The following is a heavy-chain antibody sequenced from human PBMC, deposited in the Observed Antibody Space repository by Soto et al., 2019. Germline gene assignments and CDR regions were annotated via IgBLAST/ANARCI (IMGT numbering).Heavy chain of an antibody. J-gene: IGHJ4*02. Sequence: VRLLESGGGLVQPGGSLRLSCAASGLTFGNYAMTWVRQAPGRGLEWVSTISGRGDITFYADSVKGRFTLSRDNSKNTHWLQMNNLRAEDTAVFYCAKGGHASPFDYWGQGALVTVSS. CDR1: GLTFGNYA. D-gene: IGHD2-15*01. V-gene: IGHV3-23*01. CDR3: AKGGHASPFDY. CDR2: ISGRGDIT.